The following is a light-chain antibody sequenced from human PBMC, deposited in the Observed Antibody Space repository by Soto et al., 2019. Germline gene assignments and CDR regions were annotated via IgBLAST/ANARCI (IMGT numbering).Light chain of an antibody. V-gene: IGLV2-14*01. CDR2: DVS. J-gene: IGLJ2*01. CDR1: SSDVGGYNY. CDR3: SSYTSSSTLVV. Sequence: LTQPASVSGSPGQSITISCTGTSSDVGGYNYVSWYQQHPGKAPKLMIYDVSNRPSGVSNRFSGSKSGNTASLTISGLQAEDEADYYCSSYTSSSTLVVFGGGTKLTVL.